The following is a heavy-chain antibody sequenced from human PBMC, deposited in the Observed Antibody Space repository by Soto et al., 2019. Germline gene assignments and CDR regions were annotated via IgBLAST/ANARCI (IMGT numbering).Heavy chain of an antibody. J-gene: IGHJ6*02. CDR1: GFTFGDYA. Sequence: GGSLRLSXTASGFTFGDYAMSWVRQAPGKGLEWVGFIRSKAYGGTTEYAASVKGRFTISRDDSKSIAYLQMNSLKTEDTAVYYCTRDFCGGDCSYGMDVWGQGTTVTVS. V-gene: IGHV3-49*04. CDR3: TRDFCGGDCSYGMDV. CDR2: IRSKAYGGTT. D-gene: IGHD2-21*01.